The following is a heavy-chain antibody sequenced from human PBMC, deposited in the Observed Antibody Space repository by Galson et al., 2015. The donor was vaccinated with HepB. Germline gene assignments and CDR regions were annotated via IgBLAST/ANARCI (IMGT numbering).Heavy chain of an antibody. D-gene: IGHD2-15*01. CDR1: GDSISSVNYY. V-gene: IGHV4-39*07. CDR3: ARGPFCSEATCYIIEASNWFDP. CDR2: IYYTGKT. Sequence: ETLSLTCSVSGDSISSVNYYWGWIRQPPGKALEWIGTIYYTGKTYYSPSLKSRVTISTDTSQNQFSLTVNSVTAADTAVYYCARGPFCSEATCYIIEASNWFDPWGPGTLVTVSS. J-gene: IGHJ5*02.